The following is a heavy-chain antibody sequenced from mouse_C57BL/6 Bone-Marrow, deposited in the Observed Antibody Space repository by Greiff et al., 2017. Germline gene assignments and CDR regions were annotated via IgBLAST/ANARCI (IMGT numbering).Heavy chain of an antibody. D-gene: IGHD2-5*01. J-gene: IGHJ4*01. CDR2: IHPNCGST. CDR1: GYTFTSYW. V-gene: IGHV1-64*01. CDR3: ARESKRGAMDY. Sequence: QVQLQQPGAELVKPGASVKLSCKASGYTFTSYWMHWVKQRPGQGLEWIGMIHPNCGSTNYNEKFKSKATLTVDKSSSTAYMQLSSLTSEDSAVYYSARESKRGAMDYWGQGTSVTVSA.